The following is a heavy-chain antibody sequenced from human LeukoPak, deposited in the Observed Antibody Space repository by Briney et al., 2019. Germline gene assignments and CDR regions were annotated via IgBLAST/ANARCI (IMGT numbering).Heavy chain of an antibody. CDR1: GCDFINYG. CDR2: RSIYNGNT. D-gene: IGHD6-6*01. J-gene: IGHJ4*02. Sequence: GASVKVSCKASGCDFINYGISWVRQAPGQGLEWMGWRSIYNGNTDYKLQGRVTMTTDTSTSTAYMELRSLRSDDTAVYYCARGGPFPSSSSSREYYLDYWGQGTLVTVSS. V-gene: IGHV1-18*01. CDR3: ARGGPFPSSSSSREYYLDY.